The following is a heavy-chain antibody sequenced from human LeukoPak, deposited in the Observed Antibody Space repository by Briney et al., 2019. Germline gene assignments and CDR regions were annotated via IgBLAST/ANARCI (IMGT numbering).Heavy chain of an antibody. CDR1: GGSISSYY. CDR2: IYYSGST. J-gene: IGHJ5*02. Sequence: MPSETLSLTCTVSGGSISSYYWSWIRQPPGKGLEWIGYIYYSGSTNYNPSLKSRVTISVDTSKNQFSLKLSSVTAADTAVYYCARDMGSFYSGMFDPGGQGTLVPVSS. D-gene: IGHD3-10*01. CDR3: ARDMGSFYSGMFDP. V-gene: IGHV4-59*01.